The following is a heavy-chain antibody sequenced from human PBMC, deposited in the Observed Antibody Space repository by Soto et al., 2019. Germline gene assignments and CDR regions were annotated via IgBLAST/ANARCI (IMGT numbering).Heavy chain of an antibody. CDR2: INPNSGGT. J-gene: IGHJ4*02. Sequence: GASVKVSCKASGYTLTNYYLHWVRLAPGQGLEWMGWINPNSGGTSHAQKFQGRVTMIRDTSIRTVYMELSRLTYDDRAVYYCARRDRSGSFDYWGQGTLVTVSS. V-gene: IGHV1-2*02. CDR1: GYTLTNYY. CDR3: ARRDRSGSFDY. D-gene: IGHD5-18*01.